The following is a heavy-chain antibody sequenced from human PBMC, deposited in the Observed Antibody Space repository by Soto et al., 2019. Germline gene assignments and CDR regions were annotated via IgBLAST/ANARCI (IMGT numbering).Heavy chain of an antibody. CDR1: GYTLTELS. D-gene: IGHD1-26*01. CDR2: FDPEDGET. CDR3: ADSKRVGATLDF. Sequence: GASVKVSCKVSGYTLTELSMHWVRQAPGKGLEWMGGFDPEDGETIYAQKFQGRVTMTEDTSTDTAYMELSSLRSEDTAVYYCADSKRVGATLDFWGQGTLVLVSP. V-gene: IGHV1-24*01. J-gene: IGHJ4*02.